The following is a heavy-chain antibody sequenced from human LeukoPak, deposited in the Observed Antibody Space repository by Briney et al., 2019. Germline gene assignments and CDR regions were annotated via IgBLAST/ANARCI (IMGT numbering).Heavy chain of an antibody. Sequence: GASVKVSCKASGYTFTGYYMHWVRQAPGQGLEWMGWINTNSGGTNYAQKFQGRVTMTRDTSISTAYMELSRLRSDDTAVYYCAREGCSGGSCYFWFDPWGQGTTVTVSS. CDR1: GYTFTGYY. D-gene: IGHD2-15*01. CDR2: INTNSGGT. V-gene: IGHV1-2*02. J-gene: IGHJ5*01. CDR3: AREGCSGGSCYFWFDP.